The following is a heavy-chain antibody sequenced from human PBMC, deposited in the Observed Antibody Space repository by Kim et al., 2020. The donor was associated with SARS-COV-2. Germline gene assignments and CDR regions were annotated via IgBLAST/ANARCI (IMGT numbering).Heavy chain of an antibody. D-gene: IGHD3-10*01. Sequence: WYADSVKGRFTISRDNTRNALYMQINSLRAEDTALYYCVRDRALAFDVWGRGTMVTVSS. CDR3: VRDRALAFDV. J-gene: IGHJ3*01. V-gene: IGHV3-48*03.